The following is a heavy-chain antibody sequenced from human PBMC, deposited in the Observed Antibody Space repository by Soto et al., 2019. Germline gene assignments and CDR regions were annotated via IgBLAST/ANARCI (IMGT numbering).Heavy chain of an antibody. Sequence: SVKVSCKASGGTFSSYAISWVRQAPGQGLEWMGGIIPIFGTANYAQKFQGRVTITADESTSTAYMELSSLRSEDTAVYYCARCHYDSSGYYPSAFDIWGQGTMVTVSS. V-gene: IGHV1-69*13. CDR1: GGTFSSYA. D-gene: IGHD3-22*01. J-gene: IGHJ3*02. CDR2: IIPIFGTA. CDR3: ARCHYDSSGYYPSAFDI.